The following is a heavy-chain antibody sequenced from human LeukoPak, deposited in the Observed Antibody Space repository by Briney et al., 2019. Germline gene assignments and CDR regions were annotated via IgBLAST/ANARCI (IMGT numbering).Heavy chain of an antibody. V-gene: IGHV1-18*01. CDR2: ISAYNGNT. CDR3: ATGFDPATVPNGRVGY. D-gene: IGHD4-17*01. Sequence: ASVKVSCKASGYTFTSYGISWVRQAPGQGLEWMGWISAYNGNTNYAQKLQGRVTMTTDTSTSTAYMELRSLRSDDTAVYYCATGFDPATVPNGRVGYWGQGTLVTVSS. CDR1: GYTFTSYG. J-gene: IGHJ4*02.